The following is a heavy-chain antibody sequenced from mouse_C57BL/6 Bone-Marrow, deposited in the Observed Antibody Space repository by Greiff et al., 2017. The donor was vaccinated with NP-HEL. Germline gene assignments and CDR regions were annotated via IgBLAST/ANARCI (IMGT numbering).Heavy chain of an antibody. Sequence: QVQLQQSGPELVKPGASVKISCKASGYSFTSYYIHWVKQRPGQGLEWIGWIYPGSGNTKYNEKFKGKATLTADTSSSTAYMQLSSLTSEDSAVYYCASGGWLLPLDYWGQGTTLTVSS. D-gene: IGHD2-3*01. CDR2: IYPGSGNT. V-gene: IGHV1-66*01. CDR1: GYSFTSYY. J-gene: IGHJ2*01. CDR3: ASGGWLLPLDY.